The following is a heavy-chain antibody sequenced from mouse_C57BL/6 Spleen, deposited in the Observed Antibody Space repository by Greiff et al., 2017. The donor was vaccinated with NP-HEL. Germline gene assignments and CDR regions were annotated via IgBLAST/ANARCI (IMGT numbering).Heavy chain of an antibody. CDR1: GYAFSSYW. V-gene: IGHV1-80*01. J-gene: IGHJ4*01. CDR2: IYPGDGDT. D-gene: IGHD2-3*01. CDR3: ERVGGYYESYAMDY. Sequence: QVQLQQPGAELVKPGASVKISCKASGYAFSSYWMHWVKQRPGKGLEWIGQIYPGDGDTNYNGKFKGKATLTADKSSSTAYMQLSSLTSEDSAVYVCERVGGYYESYAMDYWGQGTSVTVSS.